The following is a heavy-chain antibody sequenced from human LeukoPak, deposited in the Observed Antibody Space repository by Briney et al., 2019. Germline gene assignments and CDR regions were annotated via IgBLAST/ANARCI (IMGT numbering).Heavy chain of an antibody. CDR1: GFTFSSYS. CDR3: ARDLSNLDSGWLDY. Sequence: GGSLRLSCTGSGFTFSSYSMNWVRQAPGKGLEWVSSISSSSSYRYYEESVKGRFSISRDNAQNSLYLQMNSLRAEDTAVYYCARDLSNLDSGWLDYWGQGTLVTVSS. CDR2: ISSSSSYR. D-gene: IGHD6-19*01. V-gene: IGHV3-21*04. J-gene: IGHJ4*02.